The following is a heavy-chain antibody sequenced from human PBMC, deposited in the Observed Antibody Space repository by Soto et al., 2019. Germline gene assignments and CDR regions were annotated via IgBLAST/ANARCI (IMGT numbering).Heavy chain of an antibody. CDR2: IVASGGIT. D-gene: IGHD5-12*01. CDR3: AKNSAATIRVGYDY. V-gene: IGHV3-23*01. J-gene: IGHJ4*02. CDR1: GFTFSSYP. Sequence: EVQLSESGGGLAQPGGSLRLSCAASGFTFSSYPMSWVRQAPGQGLEWVSGIVASGGITYYADSVKGRFTISRDNSKNTLYLQMSSLRAVDTAVYYCAKNSAATIRVGYDYWGQGTLVTVSS.